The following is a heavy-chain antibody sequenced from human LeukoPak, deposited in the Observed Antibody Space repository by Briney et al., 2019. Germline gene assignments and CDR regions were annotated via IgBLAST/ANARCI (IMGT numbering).Heavy chain of an antibody. V-gene: IGHV4-31*03. Sequence: SQTLSLTCTVSGGSISSGGYYWSWIRQPPGKGLEWIGYIYYSGSTYYNPSRKSRVTIAVDTANNQVSLKLSSVAAADTAVYYCARVGSSNYFDYCGQGTLVTVS. CDR3: ARVGSSNYFDY. CDR1: GGSISSGGYY. D-gene: IGHD3-16*01. CDR2: IYYSGST. J-gene: IGHJ4*02.